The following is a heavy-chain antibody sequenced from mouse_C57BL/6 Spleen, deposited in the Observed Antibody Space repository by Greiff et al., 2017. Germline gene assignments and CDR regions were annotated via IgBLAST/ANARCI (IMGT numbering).Heavy chain of an antibody. J-gene: IGHJ3*01. D-gene: IGHD1-1*01. V-gene: IGHV3-6*01. CDR2: ISYDGSN. CDR1: GYSITSGYY. Sequence: DVKLQASGPGLVKPSQSLSLTCSVTGYSITSGYYWNWIRQFPGNKLEWMGYISYDGSNNYNPSLKNRISITRDTSKNQFCLKLNSVTTEDTATYDCARDYYGPFAYWGQGTLVTVSA. CDR3: ARDYYGPFAY.